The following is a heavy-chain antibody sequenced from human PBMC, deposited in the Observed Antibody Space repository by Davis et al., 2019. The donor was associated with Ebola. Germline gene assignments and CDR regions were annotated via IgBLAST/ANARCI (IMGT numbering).Heavy chain of an antibody. J-gene: IGHJ5*02. CDR1: GYTFTSYG. CDR2: ISNYNGHT. CDR3: ARGGITIFGVVTTGSRWFDP. V-gene: IGHV1-18*01. Sequence: ASVKVSCKASGYTFTSYGINWVRQAPGQGLEWMGWISNYNGHTNYAQKFQGRVTMTTDTSTSTAYMELRSLRSEDTAGYYCARGGITIFGVVTTGSRWFDPWGQGTLVTVSS. D-gene: IGHD3-3*01.